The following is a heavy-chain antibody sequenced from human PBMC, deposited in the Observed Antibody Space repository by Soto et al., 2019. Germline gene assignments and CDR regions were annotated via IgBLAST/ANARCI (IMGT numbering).Heavy chain of an antibody. CDR2: INPNSGGT. CDR3: AREKAAAVDDAFDI. J-gene: IGHJ3*02. D-gene: IGHD6-13*01. V-gene: IGHV1-2*02. Sequence: QVQLVQSGAEVKKPGASVKVSCKASGYTFTDYYKHWVRQAPGQGLEWMGWINPNSGGTNYAQKFQGRVTMTRDTSISTAYMKLSRLKSDDTAVYYCAREKAAAVDDAFDIWGQGTMVTVSS. CDR1: GYTFTDYY.